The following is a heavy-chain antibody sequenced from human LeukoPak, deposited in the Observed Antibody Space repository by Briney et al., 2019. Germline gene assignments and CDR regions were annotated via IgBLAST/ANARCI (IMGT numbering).Heavy chain of an antibody. V-gene: IGHV3-23*01. Sequence: PGGSLRLSCAASGFTFSTCAMSWVRQARGEGLEWLSAISASGGSTFYADSVKGRFTISRDISKNTLYLQMNSLRAEDTAVYYCAKDHYDYGGGLFDYWGQGTLVTVSS. CDR1: GFTFSTCA. CDR3: AKDHYDYGGGLFDY. J-gene: IGHJ4*02. D-gene: IGHD3-16*01. CDR2: ISASGGST.